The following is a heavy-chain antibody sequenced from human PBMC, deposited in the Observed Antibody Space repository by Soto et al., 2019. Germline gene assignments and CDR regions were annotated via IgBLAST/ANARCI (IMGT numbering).Heavy chain of an antibody. J-gene: IGHJ6*02. CDR3: ARDLGWKDLLNTYYYGMDV. CDR1: GFSVSDSS. V-gene: IGHV3-53*05. Sequence: EVQLVETGGGLIQPGGSLRLSCEVSGFSVSDSSMSWVRQAPGKGLEWVSVFYRGGSTDYADSVKGRGTVSRDTFKNTLFRQMDRLTVEDTAVYFCARDLGWKDLLNTYYYGMDVWGQGTTVTVS. CDR2: FYRGGST. D-gene: IGHD1-1*01.